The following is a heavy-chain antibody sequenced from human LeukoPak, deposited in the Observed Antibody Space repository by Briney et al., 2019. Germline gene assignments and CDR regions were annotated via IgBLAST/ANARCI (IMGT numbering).Heavy chain of an antibody. D-gene: IGHD3-10*01. V-gene: IGHV3-66*01. CDR2: IYSGGST. J-gene: IGHJ4*02. CDR1: GFTVSSNY. Sequence: GGSLRLSCAASGFTVSSNYMSWVRQAPGKGLEWVSVIYSGGSTYYADSVKGRFTISRDNSKNTLYLQVNSLRAEDTAVYYCARDLSPLWFGENWGQGTLVTVSS. CDR3: ARDLSPLWFGEN.